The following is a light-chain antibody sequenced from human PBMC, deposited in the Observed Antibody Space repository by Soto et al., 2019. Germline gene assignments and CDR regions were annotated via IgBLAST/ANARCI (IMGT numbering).Light chain of an antibody. Sequence: IGMTQSPATLSVSPGERATLSCRASQTIYSNVAWYQQRPGQPPRLLIYRSSSRATGITARFSGSGSGTEFTLTISSLEPEDSAVYYCQQRHMWPITFGQGTRLEIK. CDR1: QTIYSN. V-gene: IGKV3-15*01. CDR2: RSS. CDR3: QQRHMWPIT. J-gene: IGKJ5*01.